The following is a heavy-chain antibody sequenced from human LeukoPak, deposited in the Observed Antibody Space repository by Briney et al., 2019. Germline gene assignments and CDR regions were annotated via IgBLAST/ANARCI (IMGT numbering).Heavy chain of an antibody. CDR2: VYSGGTT. V-gene: IGHV3-53*01. CDR1: GFTANNIY. D-gene: IGHD2/OR15-2a*01. Sequence: GGCLRLSGAASGFTANNIYMTWGRPAPGKGLEWVSVVYSGGTTYYADCVTGRFTISRYNPKNTHYLQMNSLRVDDTAVYYCGRGPGIRNGMDVWGQGATVTVSS. J-gene: IGHJ6*02. CDR3: GRGPGIRNGMDV.